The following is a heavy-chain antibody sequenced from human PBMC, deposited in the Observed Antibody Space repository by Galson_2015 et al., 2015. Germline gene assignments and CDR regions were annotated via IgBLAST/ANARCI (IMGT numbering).Heavy chain of an antibody. CDR1: GYSFTSYW. Sequence: QSGAEVKKPGESLRISCKGSGYSFTSYWISWVRQMPGKGLEWMGRIDPSDSYTNYSPSFQGHVTISADKSISTAYLQWSSLKASDTAMYYCARNPLGTAILYGMDVWGQGTTVTVSS. D-gene: IGHD2-21*02. CDR3: ARNPLGTAILYGMDV. V-gene: IGHV5-10-1*01. J-gene: IGHJ6*02. CDR2: IDPSDSYT.